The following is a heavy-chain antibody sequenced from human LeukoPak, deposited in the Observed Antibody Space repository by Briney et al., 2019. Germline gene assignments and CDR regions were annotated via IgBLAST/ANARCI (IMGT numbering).Heavy chain of an antibody. CDR3: ARLIYYDSSGYLDY. J-gene: IGHJ4*02. CDR1: GGSFSSYY. CDR2: TNHGGST. V-gene: IGHV4-34*01. D-gene: IGHD3-22*01. Sequence: SETLSLTCAVYGGSFSSYYWSWIRQPPGKGLEWIGKTNHGGSTNYNPSLKSRVTISVDMSKNQFSLKLSSVTAADTAVYYCARLIYYDSSGYLDYRGQGSLVTVSS.